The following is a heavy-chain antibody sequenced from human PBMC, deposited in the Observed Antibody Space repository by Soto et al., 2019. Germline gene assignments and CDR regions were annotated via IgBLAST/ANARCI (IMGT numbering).Heavy chain of an antibody. CDR3: ARVSGSSSPLLPDAFDI. V-gene: IGHV3-33*01. D-gene: IGHD1-26*01. CDR1: GFTFSSYG. Sequence: PGGSLRLSCAASGFTFSSYGMHWVRQAPGKGLEWVAVIWYDGSNKYYADSVKGRFTISRDNSKNTLYLQMNSLRAEDTAVYYCARVSGSSSPLLPDAFDIWGQGTMVTVS. CDR2: IWYDGSNK. J-gene: IGHJ3*02.